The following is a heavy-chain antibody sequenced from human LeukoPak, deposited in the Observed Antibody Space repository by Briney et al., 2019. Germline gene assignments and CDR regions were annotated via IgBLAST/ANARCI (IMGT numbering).Heavy chain of an antibody. V-gene: IGHV3-73*01. CDR3: ARITYGSGIVY. CDR1: GFTFSGSA. J-gene: IGHJ4*02. CDR2: IRSKANSYAA. D-gene: IGHD3-10*01. Sequence: GGPLRLSCAASGFTFSGSAMHWVRQAPGKGLEWVGRIRSKANSYAAAYAASVKGRFTISRDDSKTTAYLQMNSRRAEDTAVYYCARITYGSGIVYWGQGTLVTVSS.